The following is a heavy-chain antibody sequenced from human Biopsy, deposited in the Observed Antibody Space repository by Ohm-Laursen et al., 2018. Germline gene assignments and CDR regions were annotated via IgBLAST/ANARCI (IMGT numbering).Heavy chain of an antibody. J-gene: IGHJ3*01. Sequence: GTLSLTCTVSGGSLTGDYWSWIRQSPGKGLEWIGSISDTGSTNYSPSLRGRVTISVDTSKKQFPLKVSSVTPADTAVFFCARLYRLDDYWNDDPPDAFDVWGQGTMVTVSS. CDR2: ISDTGST. D-gene: IGHD3-3*01. CDR1: GGSLTGDY. V-gene: IGHV4-59*01. CDR3: ARLYRLDDYWNDDPPDAFDV.